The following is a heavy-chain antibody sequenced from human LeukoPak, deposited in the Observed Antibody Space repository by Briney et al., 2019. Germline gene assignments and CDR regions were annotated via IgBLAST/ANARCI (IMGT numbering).Heavy chain of an antibody. CDR2: IDNGGST. CDR3: ATHPYSNGNNDYNMDV. CDR1: GGSFSGYY. Sequence: KSSETLSLTCAVYGGSFSGYYWSWIRQPPGKGLEWIGRIDNGGSTSYNPSLNSRVTISVDTSKNQFSLKLSSVTATDTAVYYCATHPYSNGNNDYNMDVWGQGTTVTVSS. J-gene: IGHJ6*03. D-gene: IGHD6-19*01. V-gene: IGHV4-34*01.